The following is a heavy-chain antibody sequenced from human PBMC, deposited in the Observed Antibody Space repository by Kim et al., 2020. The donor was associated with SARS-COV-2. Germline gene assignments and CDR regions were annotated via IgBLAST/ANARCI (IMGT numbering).Heavy chain of an antibody. CDR3: VRNRAFFHVAVSYVYF. CDR2: MTYAGSPK. D-gene: IGHD3-16*01. V-gene: IGHV3-30*03. J-gene: IGHJ1*01. CDR1: GFTFNNYD. Sequence: GGSLRLSCAASGFTFNNYDMHWVRQAPGKGLEWVAYMTYAGSPKYYADSLKGRFTVSKDSSKNTLFLHMSSLRNEDTAVYYCVRNRAFFHVAVSYVYF.